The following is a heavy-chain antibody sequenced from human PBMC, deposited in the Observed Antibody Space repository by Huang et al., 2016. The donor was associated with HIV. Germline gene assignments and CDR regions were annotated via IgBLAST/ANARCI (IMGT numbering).Heavy chain of an antibody. V-gene: IGHV3-30*18. Sequence: QVQLVESGGGVVKPGTSLSLSCAASGFILSNFGMHWVCQAPGKGVEVVVVISYDGRSDRYSDSVKGRFTSSRDNDKNTLSLEMNRLRHDDTAVYYCAKESRWFSDFDQWGQGTLVTVSS. J-gene: IGHJ5*02. D-gene: IGHD2-15*01. CDR2: ISYDGRSD. CDR1: GFILSNFG. CDR3: AKESRWFSDFDQ.